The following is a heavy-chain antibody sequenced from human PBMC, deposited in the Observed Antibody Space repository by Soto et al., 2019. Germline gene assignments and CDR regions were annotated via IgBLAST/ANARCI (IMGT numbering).Heavy chain of an antibody. V-gene: IGHV1-69*13. CDR2: IIPIFGTA. D-gene: IGHD3-9*01. Sequence: GASVKVSCKASGGTFSSYAISWVRQAPGQGLEWMGGIIPIFGTANYAQKFQGRVTITADESTSTAYMELSSLRSEDTAVYYCARSGLLRYFDWPFDYWGQGTLVTVSS. CDR3: ARSGLLRYFDWPFDY. J-gene: IGHJ4*02. CDR1: GGTFSSYA.